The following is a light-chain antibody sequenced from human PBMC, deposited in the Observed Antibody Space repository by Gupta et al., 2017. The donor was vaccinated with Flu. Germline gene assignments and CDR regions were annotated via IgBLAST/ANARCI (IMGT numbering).Light chain of an antibody. CDR1: QTVRRN. Sequence: TPSVPPGERATLSCRTMQTVRRNLAWYEKKQGQAPMRLIYGASIRAKGSKAMCSGSGDGTEVNITMISRQLEDFEVYYCQQVNDAHARSTFGQGTRLEMK. CDR2: GAS. J-gene: IGKJ2*02. CDR3: QQVNDAHARST. V-gene: IGKV3-15*01.